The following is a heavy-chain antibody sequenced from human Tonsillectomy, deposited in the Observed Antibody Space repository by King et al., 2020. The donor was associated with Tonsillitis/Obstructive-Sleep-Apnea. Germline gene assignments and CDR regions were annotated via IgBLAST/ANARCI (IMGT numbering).Heavy chain of an antibody. D-gene: IGHD1-7*01. CDR3: AKQLPTGSFDI. J-gene: IGHJ3*02. CDR1: GFIFDDYV. Sequence: VQLVESGGGLVQPGRSLRLSCEGSGFIFDDYVMHWVRQAPGKGLEWVSLISRDGGSTYYADSVKGRFTISRDNSKNSLYLQMNSLRTEDTAFYYCAKQLPTGSFDIWGLGTMVTVSS. CDR2: ISRDGGST. V-gene: IGHV3-43*02.